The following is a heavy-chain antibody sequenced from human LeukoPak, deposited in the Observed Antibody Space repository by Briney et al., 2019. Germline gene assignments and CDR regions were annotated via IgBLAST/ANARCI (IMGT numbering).Heavy chain of an antibody. V-gene: IGHV3-23*01. Sequence: GGSLRLTCTVSGFSSSNYAMSWVRQAPGKGLEWVSSITSSGDDTFYAASVEGRFTISRDNTWDTVFLQMNSLSADDTAVYYCAFDWGFGYWGQGTLVTVSS. J-gene: IGHJ4*02. D-gene: IGHD3-16*01. CDR1: GFSSSNYA. CDR2: ITSSGDDT. CDR3: AFDWGFGY.